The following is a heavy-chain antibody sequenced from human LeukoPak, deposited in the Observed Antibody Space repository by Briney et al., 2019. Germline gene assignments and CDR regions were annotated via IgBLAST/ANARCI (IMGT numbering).Heavy chain of an antibody. Sequence: SETLSLTCTVCGGSISSYYWSWIRQPPGKGLEWIGSIFYSGNTYYNPSLKSRVTISVDTSKNQFSLKLSSVTAADTAVYYCARLDYGGDSGLDYWGQGTLVSVSS. CDR1: GGSISSYY. CDR2: IFYSGNT. J-gene: IGHJ4*02. D-gene: IGHD4-23*01. CDR3: ARLDYGGDSGLDY. V-gene: IGHV4-39*01.